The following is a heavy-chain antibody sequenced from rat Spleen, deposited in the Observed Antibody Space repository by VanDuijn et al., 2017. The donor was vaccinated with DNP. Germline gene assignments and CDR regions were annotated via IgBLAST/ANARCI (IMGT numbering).Heavy chain of an antibody. V-gene: IGHV3-1*01. J-gene: IGHJ2*01. Sequence: EVQLQESGPGLVKTSQSLSLTCSVTGYSITSSYRWNWIRKFPGNKMEWVGHISYSGGTNYNPSLKSRISITRDTSKNQFFLHLNSVTTEDTATYYCARWSDYFDYWGQGVMVTVSS. CDR1: GYSITSSY. CDR2: ISYSGGT. CDR3: ARWSDYFDY.